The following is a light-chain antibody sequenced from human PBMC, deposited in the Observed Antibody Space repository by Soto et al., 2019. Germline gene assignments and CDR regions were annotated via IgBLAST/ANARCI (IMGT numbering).Light chain of an antibody. CDR2: GAS. Sequence: EIVLTQSPGTLSLSPGERATLSCRASQSINSRYLAWYQQKPGQAPRLLIYGASSRATGIPDRFSGSGSGKDFTLTISRLEAEDCAGYYCQQFGCSPGFTFGPWTIVDIK. CDR1: QSINSRY. J-gene: IGKJ3*01. CDR3: QQFGCSPGFT. V-gene: IGKV3-20*01.